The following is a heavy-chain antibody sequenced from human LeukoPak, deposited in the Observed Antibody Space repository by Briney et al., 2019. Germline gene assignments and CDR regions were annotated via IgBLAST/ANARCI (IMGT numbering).Heavy chain of an antibody. V-gene: IGHV4-38-2*02. J-gene: IGHJ5*02. D-gene: IGHD2-21*02. CDR3: ARGGACGGDCYPPYNWFDP. CDR2: IYHSGST. Sequence: SETLSLTCTVSGGSISSYYWSWIRQPPGKGLEWIGSIYHSGSTYYNPSLKSRVTISVDTSKNQFSLKLSSVTAADTAVYYCARGGACGGDCYPPYNWFDPWGQGTLVTVSS. CDR1: GGSISSYY.